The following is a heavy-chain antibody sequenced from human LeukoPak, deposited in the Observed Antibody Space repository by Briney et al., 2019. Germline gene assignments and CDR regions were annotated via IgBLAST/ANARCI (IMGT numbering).Heavy chain of an antibody. CDR1: GYTFTGYY. J-gene: IGHJ5*02. V-gene: IGHV1-18*04. CDR3: ARDRWSSSWFGWFDP. D-gene: IGHD6-13*01. CDR2: INPNNGNT. Sequence: GASVKVSCKASGYTFTGYYMHWVRQAPGQGLEWMGWINPNNGNTNYAQKLQGRVTMTTDTSTSTAYMELRSLRSDDTAVYYCARDRWSSSWFGWFDPWGQGTLVTVSS.